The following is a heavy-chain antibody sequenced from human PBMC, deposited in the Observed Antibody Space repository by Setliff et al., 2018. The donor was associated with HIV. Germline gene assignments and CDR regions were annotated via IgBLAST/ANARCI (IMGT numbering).Heavy chain of an antibody. J-gene: IGHJ4*02. CDR3: ARGAELLWFGELHNIPYFDY. Sequence: SETLSLTCTVSGGSISSYYWSWIRQPAGRGLEWIGHIYYSGSTNYNPSLKSRVTISVDTSKNQFSLKLSSVTAADTAVYYCARGAELLWFGELHNIPYFDYWGQGTLVTVSS. D-gene: IGHD3-10*01. CDR2: IYYSGST. V-gene: IGHV4-59*01. CDR1: GGSISSYY.